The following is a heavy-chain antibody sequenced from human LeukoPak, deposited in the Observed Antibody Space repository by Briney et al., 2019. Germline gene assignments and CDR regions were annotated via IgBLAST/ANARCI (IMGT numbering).Heavy chain of an antibody. Sequence: GESLRLSCAASGFTFSTFAMSWVRQPPGKGLEWVSGIRGRDGTTHYADSVKGRFTISRDSSKNTLYVQMNSLRAEDTAVYYCAKAGDDYYQRLDYWGQGTLVTVSS. V-gene: IGHV3-23*01. CDR2: IRGRDGTT. CDR1: GFTFSTFA. CDR3: AKAGDDYYQRLDY. D-gene: IGHD5-24*01. J-gene: IGHJ4*02.